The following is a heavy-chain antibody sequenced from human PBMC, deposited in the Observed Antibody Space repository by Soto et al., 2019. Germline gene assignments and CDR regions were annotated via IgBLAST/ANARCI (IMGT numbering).Heavy chain of an antibody. CDR3: AAQGGLESRYFYALFA. V-gene: IGHV4-31*03. D-gene: IGHD2-15*01. CDR1: AGSVTSDPYY. CDR2: IYYTGST. Sequence: QVQLQQSGPGLVKPSETLSLTCTVPAGSVTSDPYYWTWVRRRPGKGLEWIGYIYYTGSTYYSPSLGSRVSISRDTSKNQFSLRLTSVTAADTAVYYCAAQGGLESRYFYALFAWGQGTLVTVSS. J-gene: IGHJ5*02.